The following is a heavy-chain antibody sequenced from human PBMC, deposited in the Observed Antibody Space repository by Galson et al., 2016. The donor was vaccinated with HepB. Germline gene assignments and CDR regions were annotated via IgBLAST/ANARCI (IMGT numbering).Heavy chain of an antibody. CDR2: ISGNGGST. D-gene: IGHD6-19*01. Sequence: SLRLSCAASRFNSGFTFIDYYMDWVRQVPGKGLEYVSAISGNGGSTYYADSVKGRFTISRDNSKNTLYLQMSSLRTEDTAVYYCVKGGGYSSGWYKGAFDYWGQGTLVTVSS. V-gene: IGHV3-64D*06. CDR3: VKGGGYSSGWYKGAFDY. J-gene: IGHJ4*02. CDR1: RFNSGFTFIDYY.